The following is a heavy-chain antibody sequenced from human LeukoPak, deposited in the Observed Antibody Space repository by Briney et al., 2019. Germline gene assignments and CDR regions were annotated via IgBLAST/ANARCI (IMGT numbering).Heavy chain of an antibody. D-gene: IGHD5-18*01. CDR3: AGVGGGYNYGVDY. CDR1: GGSISSYY. V-gene: IGHV4-59*01. Sequence: SETLSLTCTVSGGSISSYYWSWIRQPPGKGLEWIGYIYYSGSTNYNPSLKSRVTISVDTSKNQFSLKLSSVTAADTAVYYCAGVGGGYNYGVDYWGQGTLVTVSS. J-gene: IGHJ4*02. CDR2: IYYSGST.